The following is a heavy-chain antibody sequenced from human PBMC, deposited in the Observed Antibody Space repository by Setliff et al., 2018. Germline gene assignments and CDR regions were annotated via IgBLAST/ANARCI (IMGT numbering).Heavy chain of an antibody. Sequence: PSETLSLTCTVSGGSISSGYYWSWIRQPPGKRLEWIGEIIHSGSTNYNPSLKSRVTISMGTSKNQFSLKVSSVTAADTAVYYCARSFSRREKFLLDSWGQGILVTVS. J-gene: IGHJ4*02. CDR1: GGSISSGYY. CDR2: IIHSGST. V-gene: IGHV4-34*12. CDR3: ARSFSRREKFLLDS.